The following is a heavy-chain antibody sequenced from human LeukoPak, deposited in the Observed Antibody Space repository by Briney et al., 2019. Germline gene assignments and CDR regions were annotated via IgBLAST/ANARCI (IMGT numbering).Heavy chain of an antibody. CDR3: ARPYYYDSRIDP. Sequence: SETLSLTCTVSGGSISSGDYYWSWIRPPPGKGLEWIAYMYYSGSTYYNPSLKSRVTMSADTSKNQLSLKLSSVTAADTAVYYCARPYYYDSRIDPSGQRILVTVSS. CDR1: GGSISSGDYY. D-gene: IGHD3-22*01. CDR2: MYYSGST. J-gene: IGHJ5*02. V-gene: IGHV4-30-4*01.